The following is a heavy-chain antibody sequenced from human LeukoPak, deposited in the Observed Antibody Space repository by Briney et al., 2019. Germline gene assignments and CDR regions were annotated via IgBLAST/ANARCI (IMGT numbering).Heavy chain of an antibody. J-gene: IGHJ6*04. D-gene: IGHD5-18*01. V-gene: IGHV3-33*01. Sequence: SLRFSCAASGFTFSSNGMHWVRQAPGKGLKWLAVIWYDGSNKYYADSVKGRFTISRDNSKDKLYLRMNSLSAEDTAVYYCTRDGGIQGRGYYYDDGMDVWGEGATVTVSS. CDR3: TRDGGIQGRGYYYDDGMDV. CDR1: GFTFSSNG. CDR2: IWYDGSNK.